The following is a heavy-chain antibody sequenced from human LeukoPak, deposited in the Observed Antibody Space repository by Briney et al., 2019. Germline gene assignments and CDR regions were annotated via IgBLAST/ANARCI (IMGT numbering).Heavy chain of an antibody. Sequence: PGGSLRLSCAASGFTFSSYGMHWVRQAPGKGLEWVAVIWYDGSNKYYADSVKGRFTISRDNSKNTLYLQMNSLRAEDTAVYYCARDPNAYYDSSGPAGYFDYWGQGALVTVYS. J-gene: IGHJ4*02. V-gene: IGHV3-33*01. CDR3: ARDPNAYYDSSGPAGYFDY. D-gene: IGHD3-22*01. CDR1: GFTFSSYG. CDR2: IWYDGSNK.